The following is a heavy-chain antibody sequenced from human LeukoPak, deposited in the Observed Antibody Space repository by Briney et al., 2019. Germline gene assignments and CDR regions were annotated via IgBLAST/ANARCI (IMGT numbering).Heavy chain of an antibody. CDR1: GFTFTKNW. Sequence: GGSLRLSCATSGFTFTKNWMSWFRQAPGKGLEWVGNVNEDGSQKNYVDSVKGRFTISRDNAKNSVYLQMNNLRVEEMAVYYCARGKGWIDPWGQGTLVTVSS. CDR3: ARGKGWIDP. V-gene: IGHV3-7*01. CDR2: VNEDGSQK. J-gene: IGHJ5*02.